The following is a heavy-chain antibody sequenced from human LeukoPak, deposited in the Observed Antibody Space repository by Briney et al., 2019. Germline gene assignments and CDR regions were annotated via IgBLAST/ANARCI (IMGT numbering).Heavy chain of an antibody. CDR2: IYYSGST. D-gene: IGHD2-8*01. V-gene: IGHV4-39*01. CDR1: GGSISSSSYY. J-gene: IGHJ4*02. Sequence: SKTLSLTCTVSGGSISSSSYYWGWIRQPPGKGLEWIGSIYYSGSTYYNPSLKSRVTISVDTSKNQFSLKLSSVTAADTAVYYCARVEGYCTNGVCDYWGQGTLVTVSS. CDR3: ARVEGYCTNGVCDY.